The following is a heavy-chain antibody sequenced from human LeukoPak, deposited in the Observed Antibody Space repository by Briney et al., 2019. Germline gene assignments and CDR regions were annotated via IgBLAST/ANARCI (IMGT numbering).Heavy chain of an antibody. J-gene: IGHJ3*02. D-gene: IGHD2-15*01. CDR2: IYNSGNT. Sequence: PSETLSLTCTVSGGSINSYYWTWIRQPPGKGLEWIGNIYNSGNTNYNPSLKSRVTISVDKSKNQFSLKLSSVTAADTAVYYCARVHCSGGSCYSGGPDAFDIWGQGTMVTVSS. V-gene: IGHV4-59*12. CDR3: ARVHCSGGSCYSGGPDAFDI. CDR1: GGSINSYY.